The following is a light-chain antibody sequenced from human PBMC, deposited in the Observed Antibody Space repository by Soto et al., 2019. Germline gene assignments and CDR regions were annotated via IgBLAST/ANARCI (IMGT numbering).Light chain of an antibody. Sequence: QSVLTQPPSASGTPGQRVTISCSGSSSNIGSNTVNWYQQLPGTAPKLLIYSNNHRPSGVHDRFSGSKSGTSASLAISGLQSEDEADYYCAAWDDSLNGVVFGGGTKLTVL. V-gene: IGLV1-44*01. CDR1: SSNIGSNT. J-gene: IGLJ2*01. CDR3: AAWDDSLNGVV. CDR2: SNN.